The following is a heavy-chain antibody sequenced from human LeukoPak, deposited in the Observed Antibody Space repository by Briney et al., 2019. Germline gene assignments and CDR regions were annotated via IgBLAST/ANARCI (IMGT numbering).Heavy chain of an antibody. CDR3: ARSPDYDSSGYYYIVYFDY. CDR1: GFTFSRYV. V-gene: IGHV3-30*04. J-gene: IGHJ4*02. CDR2: ISYDGDNK. Sequence: GGSLRLSCAASGFTFSRYVMIWVRQAPGKGLQWVSTISYDGDNKYYVDSVKGRFTISRDNSKNTLYLQMNSPRAEDTAVYYCARSPDYDSSGYYYIVYFDYWGQGTLVTVSS. D-gene: IGHD3-22*01.